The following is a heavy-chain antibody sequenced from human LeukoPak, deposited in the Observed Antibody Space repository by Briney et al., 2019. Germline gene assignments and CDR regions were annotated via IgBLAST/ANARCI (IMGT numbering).Heavy chain of an antibody. CDR1: GFTFSSYW. J-gene: IGHJ6*03. CDR2: INSDGSST. Sequence: GGSLRLPCAASGFTFSSYWMHWVRQAPGKGLVWVSRINSDGSSTSYADSVKGRFTISRDNAKNTLYLQMNSLRAEDTAVYYCARDYYYYYMDVWGKGTTVTVSS. CDR3: ARDYYYYYMDV. V-gene: IGHV3-74*01.